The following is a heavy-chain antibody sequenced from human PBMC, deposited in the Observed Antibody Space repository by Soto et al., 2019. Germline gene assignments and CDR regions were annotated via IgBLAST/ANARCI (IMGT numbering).Heavy chain of an antibody. D-gene: IGHD6-19*01. CDR2: FDPEDGET. Sequence: ASVKVSCKVSGYTLTELSMHWVRQAPGKGLEWMGGFDPEDGETIYAQKFQGRVTMTEDTSTDTAYMELSSLRSEDTAVYYCATVRKAGTGGYFDYYYGMDVWGQGTTVTVSS. CDR3: ATVRKAGTGGYFDYYYGMDV. V-gene: IGHV1-24*01. J-gene: IGHJ6*02. CDR1: GYTLTELS.